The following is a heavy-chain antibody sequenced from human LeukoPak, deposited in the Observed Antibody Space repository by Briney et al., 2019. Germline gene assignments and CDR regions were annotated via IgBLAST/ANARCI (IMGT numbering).Heavy chain of an antibody. CDR3: ARVDTPIAAAGADY. D-gene: IGHD6-13*01. CDR1: GYTFTGYY. V-gene: IGHV1-2*02. Sequence: ASVKVSCKASGYTFTGYYMHWVRQAPGQGLEWMGWISPNSGGTNYAQKFQGKVTMTRDTSISTAYMELSRLRSDDTAVYYCARVDTPIAAAGADYWGQGTLVTVSS. CDR2: ISPNSGGT. J-gene: IGHJ4*02.